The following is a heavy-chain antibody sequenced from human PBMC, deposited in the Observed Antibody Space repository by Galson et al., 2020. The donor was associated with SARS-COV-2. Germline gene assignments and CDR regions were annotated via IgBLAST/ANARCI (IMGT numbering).Heavy chain of an antibody. D-gene: IGHD6-19*01. J-gene: IGHJ3*02. Sequence: SETLSLTCTVSGGYISSYYWSWIRQPPGKGLEWIGYIYYSGSTNYNPSLKSRVTISVDTSKNQFSLKLSSVTAADTAVYYCARVSVAIRAFDIWGQGTMVTVSS. CDR3: ARVSVAIRAFDI. V-gene: IGHV4-59*01. CDR2: IYYSGST. CDR1: GGYISSYY.